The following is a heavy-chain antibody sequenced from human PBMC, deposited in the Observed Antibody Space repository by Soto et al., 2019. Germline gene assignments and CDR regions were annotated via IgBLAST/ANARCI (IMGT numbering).Heavy chain of an antibody. J-gene: IGHJ4*02. CDR3: ATHSGYAPFDY. CDR1: GGSVSSYY. Sequence: PSETLSLTCTASGGSVSSYYWSWIRQPPGKGLEWIGYIYYSGSTNYNPSLKSRVTISVDTSKNQFSLKLSSVTAADTAVYYCATHSGYAPFDYWGQGSLVTVSS. CDR2: IYYSGST. V-gene: IGHV4-59*08. D-gene: IGHD5-12*01.